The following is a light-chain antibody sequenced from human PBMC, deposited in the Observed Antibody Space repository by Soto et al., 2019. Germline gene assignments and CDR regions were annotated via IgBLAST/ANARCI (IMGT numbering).Light chain of an antibody. CDR3: SSYTSSSTRV. V-gene: IGLV2-14*01. Sequence: QSALTQPASVSGSPGQSITISCTGTSSDVGRYNYVSWYQQHPGKAPKLMIYEVSNRPSGVSNRFSGSKSGNTASLTISGFQAEDEADYYCSSYTSSSTRVFGGGTKLTVL. J-gene: IGLJ3*02. CDR2: EVS. CDR1: SSDVGRYNY.